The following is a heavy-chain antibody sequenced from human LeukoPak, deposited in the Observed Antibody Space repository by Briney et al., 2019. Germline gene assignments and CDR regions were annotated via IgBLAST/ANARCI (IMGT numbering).Heavy chain of an antibody. CDR3: ARLRGYSYGPIDY. CDR1: GGSISTNGYY. V-gene: IGHV4-39*01. J-gene: IGHJ4*02. Sequence: SETLSLTCTVSGGSISTNGYYWGWIRQPPGKGLDWIGSIHHSGSAYYNPSLKSRVTISVDTSKNQLSLSLNSVTAADTAVYYCARLRGYSYGPIDYWGQGTLVTVSS. D-gene: IGHD5-18*01. CDR2: IHHSGSA.